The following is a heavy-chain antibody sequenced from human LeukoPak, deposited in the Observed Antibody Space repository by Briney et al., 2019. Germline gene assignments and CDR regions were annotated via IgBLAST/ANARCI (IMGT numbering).Heavy chain of an antibody. CDR2: INHRGST. V-gene: IGHV4-34*01. J-gene: IGHJ6*02. D-gene: IGHD6-6*01. CDR3: ARVLSSSYYYYYGMDV. Sequence: SETLSLTCAVYGGSFSGYYWSWIRQPPGKGLEWIGEINHRGSTNYNPSLKSRVTISVDTSKNQFSLKLSSVTAADTAVYYCARVLSSSYYYYYGMDVWGQGTTVTVSS. CDR1: GGSFSGYY.